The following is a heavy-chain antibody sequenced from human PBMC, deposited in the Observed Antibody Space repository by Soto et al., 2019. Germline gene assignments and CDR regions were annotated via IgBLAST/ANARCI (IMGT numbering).Heavy chain of an antibody. V-gene: IGHV3-64D*06. CDR1: GFIFSEST. CDR2: VSTSGRST. J-gene: IGHJ4*02. CDR3: VKQAHGLDGVAFDY. Sequence: EVQLVESGGGLVQPGGSLRLSCSASGFIFSESTIYWVRQVPGKGLEAISAVSTSGRSTYYADSVKDRFTISRDNSMNTLFLHMGSLRPEDTAIYYCVKQAHGLDGVAFDYWGQGTQVTVAS. D-gene: IGHD2-15*01.